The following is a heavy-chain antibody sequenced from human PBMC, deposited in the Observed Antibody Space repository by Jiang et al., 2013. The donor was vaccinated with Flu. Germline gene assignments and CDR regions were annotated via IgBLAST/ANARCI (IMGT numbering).Heavy chain of an antibody. CDR1: GFIFSKYA. J-gene: IGHJ4*02. Sequence: VQLLESGGGSVQPGGSQRLSCAASGFIFSKYAMSWVRQAPGKGLEWVSAISTSGGSTYYADSVKGRFTISRDNSKNTLYLQMNSLRAEDTAVYYCAKDIDGWAVPGTPYFDYWGQGILVTVSS. CDR2: ISTSGGST. D-gene: IGHD6-19*01. V-gene: IGHV3-23*01. CDR3: AKDIDGWAVPGTPYFDY.